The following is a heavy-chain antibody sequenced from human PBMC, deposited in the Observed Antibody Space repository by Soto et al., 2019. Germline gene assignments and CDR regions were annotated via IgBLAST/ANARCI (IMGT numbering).Heavy chain of an antibody. CDR2: ISSGSSTI. J-gene: IGHJ6*03. V-gene: IGHV3-48*01. CDR1: GFTFSTYS. CDR3: TWYAYMDV. D-gene: IGHD2-2*01. Sequence: PGGSLRLSCAASGFTFSTYSMNWVRQAPGKGLEWVSYISSGSSTIYYADSVKGRFTISRDNAKNSLYLQMDSLRAEDTAVYYATWYAYMDVWGTGTTVTVSS.